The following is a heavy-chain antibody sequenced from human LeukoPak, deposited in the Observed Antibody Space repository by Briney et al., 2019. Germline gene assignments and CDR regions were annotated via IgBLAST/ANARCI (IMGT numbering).Heavy chain of an antibody. Sequence: PGGSLRLSCAASGFTVSSNYMSWVRQAPGKGLEWVSVIYSGGSTYYADSVKGRFTISRDNSKNTLYLQMNSLRAEDTAVYYCAKPLRITMVRGVMGAFDIWGQGTMVTVSS. CDR3: AKPLRITMVRGVMGAFDI. CDR1: GFTVSSNY. V-gene: IGHV3-53*05. D-gene: IGHD3-10*01. J-gene: IGHJ3*02. CDR2: IYSGGST.